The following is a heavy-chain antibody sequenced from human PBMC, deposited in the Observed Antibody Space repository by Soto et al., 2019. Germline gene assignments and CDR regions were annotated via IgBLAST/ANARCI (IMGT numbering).Heavy chain of an antibody. CDR2: IFSNDEK. CDR3: ARIVSEGATSCYYYGMDV. J-gene: IGHJ6*02. V-gene: IGHV2-26*01. CDR1: GFSLSNARMG. Sequence: SGPTLVNPTETLTLTCTVSGFSLSNARMGVSWIRQPPGKALEWLAHIFSNDEKSYSTSLKSRLTISKDTSKSQVVLTMTNMDPVDTATYYCARIVSEGATSCYYYGMDVWGQGTTVTVSS. D-gene: IGHD1-26*01.